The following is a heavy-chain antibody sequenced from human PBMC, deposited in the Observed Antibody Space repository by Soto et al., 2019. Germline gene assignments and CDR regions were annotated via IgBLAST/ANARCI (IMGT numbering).Heavy chain of an antibody. CDR3: ARGGYCSGGSCYSSIEYFQH. Sequence: GGSLKLACAASGFTVCSSGMAGVRKAQGKGLGWVSRINSDGSSTSYADSVKGRFTISRDNAKNTLYLQMNSLRSEDTAVYYCARGGYCSGGSCYSSIEYFQHWGQGTLVTVSS. CDR1: GFTVCSSG. V-gene: IGHV3-74*01. D-gene: IGHD2-15*01. J-gene: IGHJ1*01. CDR2: INSDGSST.